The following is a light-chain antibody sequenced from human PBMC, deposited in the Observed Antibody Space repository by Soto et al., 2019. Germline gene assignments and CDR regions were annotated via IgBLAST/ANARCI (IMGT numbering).Light chain of an antibody. CDR3: QQFDDVFLT. CDR2: DAS. V-gene: IGKV1-33*01. CDR1: QDIDTS. Sequence: DIQLTQSPSSLSASVGDRVTITCQASQDIDTSLNWYQQRPGEAPKLLIYDASILETGVPSRFSGSGSGDKFTLTISSLQPEDFATYSCQQFDDVFLTFGGGTRVDFK. J-gene: IGKJ4*01.